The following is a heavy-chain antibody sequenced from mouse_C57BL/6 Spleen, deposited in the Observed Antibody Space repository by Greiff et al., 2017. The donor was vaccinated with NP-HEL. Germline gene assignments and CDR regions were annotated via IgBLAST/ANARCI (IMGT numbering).Heavy chain of an antibody. Sequence: EVMLVESGGGLVKPGGSLKLSCAASGFTFSSYAMSWVRQTPEKRLEWVATISDGGSYTYYPDNVKGRFTISRDNAKNNLYLQMSHLKSEDTAMYYCARESGTTVYFDYWGKGTTLTVSS. CDR1: GFTFSSYA. J-gene: IGHJ2*01. CDR3: ARESGTTVYFDY. V-gene: IGHV5-4*01. D-gene: IGHD1-1*01. CDR2: ISDGGSYT.